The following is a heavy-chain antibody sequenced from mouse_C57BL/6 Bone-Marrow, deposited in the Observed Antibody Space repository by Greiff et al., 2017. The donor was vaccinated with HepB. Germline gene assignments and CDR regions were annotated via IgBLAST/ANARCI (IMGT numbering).Heavy chain of an antibody. Sequence: VQLQQPGAELVRPGSSVKLSCKASGYTFTSYWMHWVKQRPIQGLEWIGNIDPSDSETHYNQKFKDKATLTVDKSSSTAYMQLSSLTSEDSAVYYSARESWTTVSYAMDHWGQGTSVTVSS. CDR2: IDPSDSET. J-gene: IGHJ4*01. D-gene: IGHD1-1*01. CDR3: ARESWTTVSYAMDH. CDR1: GYTFTSYW. V-gene: IGHV1-52*01.